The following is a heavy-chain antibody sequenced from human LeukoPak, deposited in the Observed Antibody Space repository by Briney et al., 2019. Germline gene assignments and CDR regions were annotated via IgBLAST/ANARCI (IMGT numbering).Heavy chain of an antibody. CDR3: ARHASVDGNWPRPLDY. V-gene: IGHV4-39*01. Sequence: SETLSLTCTVSGGSISSSNYYWGWIRPPPGKGLEWIGNIYYSGSTYYKPSLKTRVTISVDTSKNQFSLKLTSVTAADTAVYYCARHASVDGNWPRPLDYWGQGSLVTVSS. CDR2: IYYSGST. D-gene: IGHD6-19*01. CDR1: GGSISSSNYY. J-gene: IGHJ4*02.